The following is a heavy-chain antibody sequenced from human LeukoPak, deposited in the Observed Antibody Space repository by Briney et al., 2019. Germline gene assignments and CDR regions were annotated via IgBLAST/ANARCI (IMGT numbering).Heavy chain of an antibody. CDR2: ISSSSSYI. V-gene: IGHV3-21*01. CDR1: GFTFSSYS. Sequence: GGSLRLSCAASGFTFSSYSMNWVRQAPGKGLEWVSSISSSSSYIYYADSVKGRFTISRDNAKNSLYLQMNSLRAEATAVYYCARRPDYGDYSAGVDYWGQGTLVTVSS. CDR3: ARRPDYGDYSAGVDY. D-gene: IGHD4-17*01. J-gene: IGHJ4*02.